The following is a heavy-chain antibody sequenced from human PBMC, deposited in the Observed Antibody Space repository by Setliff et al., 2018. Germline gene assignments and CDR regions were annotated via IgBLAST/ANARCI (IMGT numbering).Heavy chain of an antibody. CDR2: ISPYSGNT. CDR3: ARGAHYGDYIDDY. Sequence: ASVKVSCKTSGFRFTNFGFSWVRQAPGQGLEWLGSISPYSGNTNYPQWLQDRVTMTIDTSATTACMELSSLRSEDSAVYYCARGAHYGDYIDDYWGQGTLVNVS. V-gene: IGHV1-18*01. D-gene: IGHD4-17*01. J-gene: IGHJ4*02. CDR1: GFRFTNFG.